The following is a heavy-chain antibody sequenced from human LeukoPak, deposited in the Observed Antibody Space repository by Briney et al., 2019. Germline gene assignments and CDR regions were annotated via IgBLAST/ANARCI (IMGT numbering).Heavy chain of an antibody. CDR1: GGSFSGYH. V-gene: IGHV4-34*01. CDR2: INHSGST. J-gene: IGHJ4*02. CDR3: ARGRIGLAFGY. Sequence: SETLSLTCAVYGGSFSGYHWSWIRQPPGKGLEWIGEINHSGSTNYNPSLKSRVTISVDTSKNQFSLKLSSVTAADTAVYYCARGRIGLAFGYWGQGTLVTVSS. D-gene: IGHD3-10*01.